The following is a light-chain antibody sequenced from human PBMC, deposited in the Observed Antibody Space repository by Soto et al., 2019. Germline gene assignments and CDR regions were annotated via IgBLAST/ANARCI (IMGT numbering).Light chain of an antibody. CDR2: GIS. J-gene: IGKJ5*01. CDR3: QQHGQWPIT. Sequence: IVMTQSPATLSASPGERATLSCRASQSVNSNYLAWYQQKPGQAPRLLIYGISKRETEIPDRFSGSGSGTEFTRTINSLQPEDFATYYCQQHGQWPITFGQGTRLEIK. CDR1: QSVNSN. V-gene: IGKV3-15*01.